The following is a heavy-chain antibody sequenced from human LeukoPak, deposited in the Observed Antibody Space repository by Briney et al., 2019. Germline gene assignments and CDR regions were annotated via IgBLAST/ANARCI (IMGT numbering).Heavy chain of an antibody. CDR3: ARETITMVRGVMARLGMNFDY. D-gene: IGHD3-10*01. J-gene: IGHJ4*02. Sequence: PETLSLTCTVSGGSISSYYWSWIRQPAGKGLEWIGRIYTSGSTNYNPSLKSRVTMSVDTSKNQFSLKLSSVTAADTAVYYCARETITMVRGVMARLGMNFDYWGQGTLVTVS. CDR1: GGSISSYY. V-gene: IGHV4-4*07. CDR2: IYTSGST.